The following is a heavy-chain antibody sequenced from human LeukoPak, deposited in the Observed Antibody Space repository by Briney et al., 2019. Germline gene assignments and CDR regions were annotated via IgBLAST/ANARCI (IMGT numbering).Heavy chain of an antibody. CDR1: GGSISRSGYY. V-gene: IGHV4-39*01. CDR3: ATLPGYSSSSNWFDP. CDR2: MYHSGST. Sequence: SETLSLTCTVSGGSISRSGYYWGWIRQPPGKGLEWIGSMYHSGSTYYNPSLKSRVTISVDTSKNQFSLKLSSVTAADTAVYYCATLPGYSSSSNWFDPWGQGTLVTVSS. J-gene: IGHJ5*02. D-gene: IGHD6-13*01.